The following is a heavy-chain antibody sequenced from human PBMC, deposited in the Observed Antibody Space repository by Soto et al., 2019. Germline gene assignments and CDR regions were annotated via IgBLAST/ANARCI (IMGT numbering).Heavy chain of an antibody. V-gene: IGHV3-23*01. CDR2: ISGSGGSP. D-gene: IGHD2-15*01. Sequence: GGSLRLSCAASGFTFNSYTMAWVRQAPGKGLEWVSSISGSGGSPSYADSVQGRFTIPRDNSRNTLSLQMNSLRAEDTATYYCAKARWRGSSCYFPDYWGHGSLVTVSS. CDR1: GFTFNSYT. CDR3: AKARWRGSSCYFPDY. J-gene: IGHJ4*01.